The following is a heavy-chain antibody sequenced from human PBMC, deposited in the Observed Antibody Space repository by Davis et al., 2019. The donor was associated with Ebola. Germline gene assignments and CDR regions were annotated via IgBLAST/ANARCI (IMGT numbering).Heavy chain of an antibody. CDR1: GFTFSSYW. D-gene: IGHD3-3*01. V-gene: IGHV3-7*01. CDR2: IKQDGSEK. J-gene: IGHJ4*02. Sequence: GVLKISCAASGFTFSSYWMSWVRQAPGKGLEWVANIKQDGSEKYYVDSVKGRFTISRDNAKNSLYLQMNSLRAEDTAVYYCARDVEYYDFWSGYYTVEYYFDYWGQGTLVTVSS. CDR3: ARDVEYYDFWSGYYTVEYYFDY.